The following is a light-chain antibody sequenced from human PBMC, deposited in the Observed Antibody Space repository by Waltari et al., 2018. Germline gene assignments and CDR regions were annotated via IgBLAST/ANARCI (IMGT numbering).Light chain of an antibody. CDR2: VNSDGSH. CDR3: QTGGHGTWV. V-gene: IGLV4-69*01. J-gene: IGLJ3*02. Sequence: QLVLTQSPSASASLGASVKLTCTLSSGHSSNVVAWHQQQPEKGPRYLMKVNSDGSHSKGDDIPDRFSGCGSGAERYLTISSLQSEDEADYYCQTGGHGTWVFGGGTKLTIL. CDR1: SGHSSNV.